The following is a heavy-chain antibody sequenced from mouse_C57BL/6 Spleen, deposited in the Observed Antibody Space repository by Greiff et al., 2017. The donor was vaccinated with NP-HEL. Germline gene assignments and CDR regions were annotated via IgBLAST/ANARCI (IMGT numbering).Heavy chain of an antibody. D-gene: IGHD1-1*02. CDR1: GYTFTSYD. CDR3: ARPRWYAMDY. CDR2: IYPRDGST. Sequence: QVHVKQSGPELVKPGASVKLSCKASGYTFTSYDINWVKQRPGQGLEWIGWIYPRDGSTKYNEKFKGKATLTVDTSSSTAYMELHSLTSEDSAVYFCARPRWYAMDYWGQGTSVTVSS. J-gene: IGHJ4*01. V-gene: IGHV1-85*01.